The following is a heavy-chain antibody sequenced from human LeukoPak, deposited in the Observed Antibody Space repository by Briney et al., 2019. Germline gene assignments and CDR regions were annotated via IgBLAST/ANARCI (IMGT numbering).Heavy chain of an antibody. CDR2: ISSSSSYI. CDR1: GFTFSSYS. J-gene: IGHJ6*02. V-gene: IGHV3-21*01. Sequence: GGSLRLSCAASGFTFSSYSMNWVRQAPGKGLEWVSSISSSSSYIYYADSVKGRFTISRDNAKNSLYLQMNSLRAEDTAVYYCARIGRSTTPLYGMDVWGQGTTVTVTS. D-gene: IGHD2/OR15-2a*01. CDR3: ARIGRSTTPLYGMDV.